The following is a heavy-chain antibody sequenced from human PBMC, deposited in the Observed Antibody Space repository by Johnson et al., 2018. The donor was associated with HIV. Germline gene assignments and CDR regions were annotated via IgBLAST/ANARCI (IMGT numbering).Heavy chain of an antibody. CDR1: GFTVSSNY. J-gene: IGHJ3*02. Sequence: SGGGLVQPGGSLRLSCAASGFTVSSNYMSWVRQAPGKGLEWVSVIYSGGSTYYADSVKGRFTISRDNAKNTLYLQMNSLRAEDTAVYYCAREGDGYNYDAFDIWGQGTMVTVSS. V-gene: IGHV3-66*01. CDR2: IYSGGST. D-gene: IGHD5-24*01. CDR3: AREGDGYNYDAFDI.